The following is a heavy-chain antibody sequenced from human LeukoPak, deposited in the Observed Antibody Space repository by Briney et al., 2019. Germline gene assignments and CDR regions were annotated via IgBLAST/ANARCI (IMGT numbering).Heavy chain of an antibody. CDR1: GGSFTGYN. V-gene: IGHV4-34*01. CDR2: INHSGST. D-gene: IGHD3-9*01. Sequence: SETLSLTCAVYGGSFTGYNWNWIRQTPGKGLEWIGEINHSGSTNYNPSLKSRVTISVDTSKNQFSLKLSSVTAADTAVYYCARVSWFPGASYYYMDVWGKGATVTVSS. J-gene: IGHJ6*03. CDR3: ARVSWFPGASYYYMDV.